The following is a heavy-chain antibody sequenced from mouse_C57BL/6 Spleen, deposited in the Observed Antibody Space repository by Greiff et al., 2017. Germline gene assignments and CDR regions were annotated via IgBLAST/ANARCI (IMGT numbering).Heavy chain of an antibody. J-gene: IGHJ3*01. V-gene: IGHV1-74*01. Sequence: VQLQQPGAELVKPGASVKVSCKASGYTFTSYWMHWVKPRPGQGLEWIGRIHPSDSDTTDNQKFKGKATLTVDKSSSTAYMQLSSVTSEESAVSYCGDMWGRGSGFAYWGQGTLVTGSA. D-gene: IGHD1-3*01. CDR2: IHPSDSDT. CDR3: GDMWGRGSGFAY. CDR1: GYTFTSYW.